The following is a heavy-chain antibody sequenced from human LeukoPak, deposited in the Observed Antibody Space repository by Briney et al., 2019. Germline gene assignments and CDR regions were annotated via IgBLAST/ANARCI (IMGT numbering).Heavy chain of an antibody. D-gene: IGHD1-26*01. CDR3: ARDPAHYSGSYLLLDAFDI. J-gene: IGHJ3*02. V-gene: IGHV1-18*01. CDR2: ISAYNGNT. CDR1: GYTFTSYD. Sequence: RASVKVSCKASGYTFTSYDINWVRQAPGQGLEWMGWISAYNGNTNYAQKLQGRVTMTTDTSTSTAYMELRSLRSDDTAVYYCARDPAHYSGSYLLLDAFDIWGQGTMVTVSS.